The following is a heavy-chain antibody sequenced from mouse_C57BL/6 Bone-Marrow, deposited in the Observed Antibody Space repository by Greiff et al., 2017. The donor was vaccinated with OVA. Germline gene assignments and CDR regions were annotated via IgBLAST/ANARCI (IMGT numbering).Heavy chain of an antibody. V-gene: IGHV1-19*01. CDR2: INPYNGGT. CDR1: GYTFTDYY. D-gene: IGHD2-1*01. CDR3: ASLRDGNSPFAY. Sequence: EVQLQQSGPVLVKPGASVKMSCKASGYTFTDYYMNWVKQSHGKSLEWIGVINPYNGGTSYNQKFKGKATLTVDKSSSTAYMELNSLTSEDSAVYYCASLRDGNSPFAYWGQGTLVTVSA. J-gene: IGHJ3*01.